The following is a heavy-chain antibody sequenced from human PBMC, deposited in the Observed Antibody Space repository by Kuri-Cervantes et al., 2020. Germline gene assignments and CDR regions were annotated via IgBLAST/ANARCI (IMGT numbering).Heavy chain of an antibody. CDR3: ARGRWIQLWARKYYFDY. Sequence: GESLKISCAASGFTFSSYSMNWVRQAPGKGLEWVSSISSSSSYIYYADSVKGRFTISRDNAKNSLYLQMNSLRAEDTAVYYCARGRWIQLWARKYYFDYWGQGTLVTVSS. CDR2: ISSSSSYI. CDR1: GFTFSSYS. J-gene: IGHJ4*02. V-gene: IGHV3-21*01. D-gene: IGHD5-18*01.